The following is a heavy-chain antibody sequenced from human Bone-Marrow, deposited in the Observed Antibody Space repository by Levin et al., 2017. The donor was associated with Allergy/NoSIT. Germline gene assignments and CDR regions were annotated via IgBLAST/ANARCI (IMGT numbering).Heavy chain of an antibody. CDR2: IYPGDSDT. Sequence: GESLKISCKGSGYSFTSYWIGWVRQMPGKGLEWMGIIYPGDSDTTYSPSFQGQVTISADKSISTAYLQWSSLKGSDTAMYYCGSLGVDVVATQSFDYWGQGTLVTVSS. CDR1: GYSFTSYW. J-gene: IGHJ4*02. CDR3: GSLGVDVVATQSFDY. D-gene: IGHD5-12*01. V-gene: IGHV5-51*01.